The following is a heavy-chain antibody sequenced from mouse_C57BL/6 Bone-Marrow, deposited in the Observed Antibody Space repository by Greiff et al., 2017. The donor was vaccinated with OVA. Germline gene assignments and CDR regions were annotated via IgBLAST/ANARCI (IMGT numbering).Heavy chain of an antibody. D-gene: IGHD2-5*01. CDR3: ARGYSNYWYFDV. CDR2: TFYSGIT. Sequence: EVQLQQSGPSLVRPSQTLSLTCTVTGFSINSYCYWIWIRQFPGNKLEYIWYTFYSGITYYNPSLESRTYITRDTSKNQFSLKLSSVTTEDTATYYWARGYSNYWYFDVWGTGTTVTVSS. V-gene: IGHV3-3*01. J-gene: IGHJ1*03. CDR1: GFSINSYCY.